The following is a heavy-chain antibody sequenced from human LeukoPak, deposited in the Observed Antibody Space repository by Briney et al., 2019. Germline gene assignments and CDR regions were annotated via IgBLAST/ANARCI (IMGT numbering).Heavy chain of an antibody. Sequence: SETLSLTCTVSGGSISSSSYYWGWIRQPPGKGLEWIGEINHSGSTNYNPSLKSRVTISVDTSKNQFSLKLSSVTAADTAVYYCARDKGWFDPWGQGTLVTVSS. J-gene: IGHJ5*02. CDR2: INHSGST. V-gene: IGHV4-39*07. CDR3: ARDKGWFDP. CDR1: GGSISSSSYY.